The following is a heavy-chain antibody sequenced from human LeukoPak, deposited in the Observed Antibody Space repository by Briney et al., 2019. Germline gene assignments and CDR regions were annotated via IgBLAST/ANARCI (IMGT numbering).Heavy chain of an antibody. CDR3: AKGGHFSFLDV. J-gene: IGHJ2*01. D-gene: IGHD2/OR15-2a*01. CDR2: ISGRGEST. V-gene: IGHV3-23*01. CDR1: GIVFSDYS. Sequence: GGSLRLSCTAPGIVFSDYSMTWVRQAPGKGLAWVSTISGRGESTFYADSVKGRFTASRDNSENTHYLQMNSLSLEDTALYYCAKGGHFSFLDVWGRGTLVTVSS.